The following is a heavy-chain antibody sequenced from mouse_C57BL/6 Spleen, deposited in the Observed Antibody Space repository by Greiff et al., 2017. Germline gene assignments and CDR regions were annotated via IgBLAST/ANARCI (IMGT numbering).Heavy chain of an antibody. CDR2: IYPGDGDT. D-gene: IGHD1-1*01. V-gene: IGHV1-80*01. CDR3: AKGYGSSYRDAMDY. CDR1: GYAFSSSW. J-gene: IGHJ4*01. Sequence: VQLQQSGAELVKPGASVKISCTASGYAFSSSWMNWVKQRPGQGLEWIGQIYPGDGDTNYTGKFKGKATLTADTSSSTAYMQLSSLTSEDSAVYFCAKGYGSSYRDAMDYWGQGTSVTVSS.